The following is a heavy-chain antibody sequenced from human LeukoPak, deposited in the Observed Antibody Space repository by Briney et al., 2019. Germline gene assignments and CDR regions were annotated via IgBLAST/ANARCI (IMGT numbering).Heavy chain of an antibody. Sequence: PGGSLRLSCAASGFTFSSYEMNWVCQAPGKGLEWVSYISSSGSTIYYADSVKGRFTISRDNAKNSLYLQMNSLRAEDTAVYYCAGGLLWFGGLNYYYYMDVWGKGTTVTISS. CDR3: AGGLLWFGGLNYYYYMDV. V-gene: IGHV3-48*03. D-gene: IGHD3-10*01. CDR2: ISSSGSTI. CDR1: GFTFSSYE. J-gene: IGHJ6*03.